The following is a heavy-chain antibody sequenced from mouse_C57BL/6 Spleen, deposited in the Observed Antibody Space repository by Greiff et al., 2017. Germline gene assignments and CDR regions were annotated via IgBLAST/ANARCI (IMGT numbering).Heavy chain of an antibody. V-gene: IGHV1-26*01. CDR2: INPNNGGT. CDR1: GYTFTDYY. D-gene: IGHD1-1*01. Sequence: VQLQQSGPELVKPGASVKISCKASGYTFTDYYMNWVKQSHGKSLEWIGDINPNNGGTSYNQKFKGKATLTVDKSSSTAYMELRSLTSEDSAVYYCARPYDYGRGSWFAYWGQGTLVTVSA. J-gene: IGHJ3*01. CDR3: ARPYDYGRGSWFAY.